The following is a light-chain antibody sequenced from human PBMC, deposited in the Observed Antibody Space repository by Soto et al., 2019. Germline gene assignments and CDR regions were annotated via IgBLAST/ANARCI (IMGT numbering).Light chain of an antibody. Sequence: IVLTQSPGTLSLSPGDRATLSCRASQSVSGNVAWYQQIPGQPPKLLIFGASSRATGIADKFSGSGSGTDFTLTISRLEPEDFALYYCQHYGAAPITFGQGKRLEI. CDR2: GAS. V-gene: IGKV3-20*01. J-gene: IGKJ5*01. CDR1: QSVSGN. CDR3: QHYGAAPIT.